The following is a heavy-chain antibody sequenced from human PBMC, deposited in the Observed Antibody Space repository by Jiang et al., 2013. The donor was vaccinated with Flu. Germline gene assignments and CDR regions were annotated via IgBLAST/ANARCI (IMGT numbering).Heavy chain of an antibody. Sequence: SCSGLVKPSQTLSLTCTVSGGSISSGGYYWSWIRQHPGKGLEWIGYIYYSGSTYYNPSLKSLVTISVDTSKNQFSLKLSSVTAADTAVYYCARHSAVGQWLDLFDAFDIWGQGTMVTVSS. CDR3: ARHSAVGQWLDLFDAFDI. CDR2: IYYSGST. V-gene: IGHV4-31*01. D-gene: IGHD6-19*01. J-gene: IGHJ3*02. CDR1: GGSISSGGYY.